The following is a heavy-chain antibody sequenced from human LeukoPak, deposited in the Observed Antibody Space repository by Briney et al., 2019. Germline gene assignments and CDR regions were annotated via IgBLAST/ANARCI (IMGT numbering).Heavy chain of an antibody. D-gene: IGHD3-3*01. Sequence: PGGSLRLSCAASGFTFYDYAMHWVRQAPGKGLEWVSGIIWNSGSIVYADSVQGRFTISRDNAKNSLYLQMNSLRAEDTALYYCARGSYDFASGDGMDVWGQGTTVTVSS. CDR1: GFTFYDYA. J-gene: IGHJ6*02. V-gene: IGHV3-9*01. CDR3: ARGSYDFASGDGMDV. CDR2: IIWNSGSI.